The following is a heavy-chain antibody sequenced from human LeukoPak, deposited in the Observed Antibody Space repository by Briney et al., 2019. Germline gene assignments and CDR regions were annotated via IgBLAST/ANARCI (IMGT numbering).Heavy chain of an antibody. CDR3: TRLWRPNDYYDTSGYFDDGFDI. CDR2: INTHSGGT. CDR1: GYTFTGYY. Sequence: ASVKVSCKASGYTFTGYYMHWVRQAPGQGLEWMGWINTHSGGTNYAQKFEDRVTMTRDTPISTGYMELRSLRSDDTAIYYCTRLWRPNDYYDTSGYFDDGFDIWGQGTMVTVSS. V-gene: IGHV1-2*02. D-gene: IGHD3-22*01. J-gene: IGHJ3*02.